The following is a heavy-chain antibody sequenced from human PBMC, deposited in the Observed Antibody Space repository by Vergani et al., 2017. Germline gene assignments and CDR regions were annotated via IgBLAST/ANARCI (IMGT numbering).Heavy chain of an antibody. CDR2: IIPIFGTA. J-gene: IGHJ4*02. CDR3: AGDLRDPEAGSMLGFDY. Sequence: QVQLVQSGAEVKKPGSSVKVSCKASGGTFSSYAISWVRQAPGQGLEWMVGIIPIFGTANYAQKFQGRVTITADESTSTAYMELSSLRSEDTAVYYCAGDLRDPEAGSMLGFDYWGQGTLVTVSS. V-gene: IGHV1-69*01. CDR1: GGTFSSYA. D-gene: IGHD5/OR15-5a*01.